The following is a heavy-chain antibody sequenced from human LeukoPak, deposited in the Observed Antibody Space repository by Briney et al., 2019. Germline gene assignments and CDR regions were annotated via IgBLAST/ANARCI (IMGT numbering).Heavy chain of an antibody. V-gene: IGHV4-4*07. CDR1: GGSISSFY. J-gene: IGHJ4*02. CDR2: IYTSGST. D-gene: IGHD6-13*01. Sequence: SKTLSLTCTVSGGSISSFYWSWIRQPAGKGLDWIGRIYTSGSTNYNPSLKSRVTMSVDTSTNQFSLNLSSVTAADTAVYYCARDVVAAAGSWDYWGQGTLVTVSS. CDR3: ARDVVAAAGSWDY.